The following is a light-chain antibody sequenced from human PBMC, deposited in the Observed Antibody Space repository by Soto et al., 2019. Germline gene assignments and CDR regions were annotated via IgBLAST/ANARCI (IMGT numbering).Light chain of an antibody. CDR2: GAS. CDR1: QNLRSS. Sequence: VMTQSPATLSVSPGERATLSCRASQNLRSSLAWYQQKPGQAPRLLIYGASTRATGIPARFSGSGSGTEFTLTISSLQSEDFAVYYCQQRHMWPITFGQGTRLEIK. V-gene: IGKV3-15*01. J-gene: IGKJ5*01. CDR3: QQRHMWPIT.